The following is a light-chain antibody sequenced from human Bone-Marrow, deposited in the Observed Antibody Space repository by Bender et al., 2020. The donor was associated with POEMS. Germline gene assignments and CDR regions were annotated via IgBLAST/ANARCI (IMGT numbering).Light chain of an antibody. CDR2: NNN. CDR1: SSNIGSDY. V-gene: IGLV1-47*01. CDR3: QSYDSSLSGSV. Sequence: QSVLTQPPSVSGTPGQRVTISCSGSSSNIGSDYVYWYQQLPGTAPKLLIYNNNQRPSGVPDRFSGSKSGTSASLAISGLRSEDEADYYCQSYDSSLSGSVFGGGTKLTVL. J-gene: IGLJ2*01.